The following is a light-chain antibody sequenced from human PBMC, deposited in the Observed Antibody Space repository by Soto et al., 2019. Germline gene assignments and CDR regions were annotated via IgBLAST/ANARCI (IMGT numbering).Light chain of an antibody. CDR3: QKYNSAPLT. J-gene: IGKJ4*01. Sequence: IQLTQSPSSLSASVGDRVTITCRASQGIAPYLAWFQQKPGKVPKLLIYATSTLQSGVPSRFSGSGSGTDFTLTINSLQPEDVGAYYCQKYNSAPLTFGGGTKVDIK. V-gene: IGKV1-27*01. CDR2: ATS. CDR1: QGIAPY.